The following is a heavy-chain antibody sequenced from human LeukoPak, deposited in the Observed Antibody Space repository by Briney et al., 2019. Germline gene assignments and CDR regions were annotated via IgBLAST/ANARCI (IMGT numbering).Heavy chain of an antibody. CDR1: GGSINNNNYY. CDR3: ARRGTRYTSINWFDP. D-gene: IGHD6-13*01. Sequence: SETLSLTCSVSGGSINNNNYYWGWIRQPPGKGLEWIGSFYYSGNSYYNPSLKSRATISGDTSKNQFSLNLISVTAADTAVYYCARRGTRYTSINWFDPWGHGTLVTVSS. CDR2: FYYSGNS. J-gene: IGHJ5*02. V-gene: IGHV4-39*01.